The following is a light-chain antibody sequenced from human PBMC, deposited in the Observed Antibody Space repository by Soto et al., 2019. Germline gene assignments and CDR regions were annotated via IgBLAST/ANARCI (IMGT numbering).Light chain of an antibody. CDR1: QSVSSY. V-gene: IGKV3-11*01. CDR3: QQRTNWPPRT. J-gene: IGKJ1*01. Sequence: EIVLTQSPATLSLSPGERATLSCRASQSVSSYLAWYQQKPGQAPRLLIYDASNRATGIPGRFSASGSATDFTLTISSLEPEDFSIYDCQQRTNWPPRTFGQGTK. CDR2: DAS.